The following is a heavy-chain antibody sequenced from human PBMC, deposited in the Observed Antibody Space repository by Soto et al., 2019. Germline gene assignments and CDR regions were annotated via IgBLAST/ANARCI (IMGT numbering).Heavy chain of an antibody. D-gene: IGHD4-4*01. Sequence: QVQLQESGPGLVKPSETLSLACTVSGGSINNYYWSWFRQPPGKGLEWIGYVYYSGRTKYNPSPKSRVAISVDTAKNQFSLKVNSVTAADTAVYYCARTTSSGNHVQWGQRTLVTVSS. CDR2: VYYSGRT. J-gene: IGHJ4*02. CDR1: GGSINNYY. CDR3: ARTTSSGNHVQ. V-gene: IGHV4-59*01.